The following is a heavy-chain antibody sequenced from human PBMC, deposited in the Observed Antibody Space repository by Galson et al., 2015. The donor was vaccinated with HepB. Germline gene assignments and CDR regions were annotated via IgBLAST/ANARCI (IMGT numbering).Heavy chain of an antibody. V-gene: IGHV1-24*01. Sequence: SVKVSCKVSGYTLTELSMHWVRQAPGKGLEWMGGFDPEDGETIYAQKFQGRVTMTEDTSTDTAYMELSSLRSEDTAVYYCATPLGIVGATGAFDTWGQGTMVTVSS. CDR3: ATPLGIVGATGAFDT. J-gene: IGHJ3*02. CDR2: FDPEDGET. D-gene: IGHD1-26*01. CDR1: GYTLTELS.